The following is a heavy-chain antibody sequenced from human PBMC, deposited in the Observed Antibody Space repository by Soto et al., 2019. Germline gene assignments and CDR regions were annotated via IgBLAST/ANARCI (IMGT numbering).Heavy chain of an antibody. J-gene: IGHJ4*02. Sequence: QVQLVESGGVLVKPGGSLILSCAASVFTFNDYYMSWIRQAPGKGLEWVSYISTSGSRGSTIYYAVSVKGRFTISREHVKNSLYLRMTSLRAKDTAVYYCVQGARGRRIDLGFDYWGQGTLVTVSS. V-gene: IGHV3-11*01. CDR2: ISTSGSRGSTI. CDR3: VQGARGRRIDLGFDY. CDR1: VFTFNDYY. D-gene: IGHD3-10*01.